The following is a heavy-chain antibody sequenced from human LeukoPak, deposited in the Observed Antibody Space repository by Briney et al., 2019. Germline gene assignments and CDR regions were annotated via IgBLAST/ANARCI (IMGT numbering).Heavy chain of an antibody. V-gene: IGHV3-30*18. CDR1: GLTFSSFG. J-gene: IGHJ6*02. CDR2: ISYDGSNR. D-gene: IGHD1/OR15-1a*01. CDR3: AKCESWNNLSYYYYCAMDV. Sequence: GGSLRLSCAVSGLTFSSFGMHWVRQAPGKGLEWVAVISYDGSNRYYADSVKGRVTISRDNSKNTLYLQMNSLRTEDTAVYYCAKCESWNNLSYYYYCAMDVWGQGTTVIVSS.